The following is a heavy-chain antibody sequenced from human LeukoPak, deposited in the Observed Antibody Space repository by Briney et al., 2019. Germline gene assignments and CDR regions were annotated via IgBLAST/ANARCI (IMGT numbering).Heavy chain of an antibody. CDR2: FDPEDGET. J-gene: IGHJ4*02. CDR3: ATVTVGYYDSSGYYRY. CDR1: GYTLTELS. Sequence: ASVKVSCKVSGYTLTELSMHWVRQAPGKGLEWMGGFDPEDGETIYAQKFQGRVTMTEDTSTDTAYMELSGLRSEDTAVYYCATVTVGYYDSSGYYRYWGQGTLVTVSS. V-gene: IGHV1-24*01. D-gene: IGHD3-22*01.